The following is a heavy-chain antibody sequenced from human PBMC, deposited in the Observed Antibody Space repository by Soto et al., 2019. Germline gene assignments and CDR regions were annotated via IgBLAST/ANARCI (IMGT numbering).Heavy chain of an antibody. CDR1: GYTFTSYA. J-gene: IGHJ6*02. V-gene: IGHV1-3*01. CDR3: ARDKAGLPKNDYYGMDV. CDR2: INAGNGNT. Sequence: QVQLVQSGAEVKKPGASVKVSCKASGYTFTSYAMHWVRQAPGQRLEWMGWINAGNGNTKYSQKFQGRVTITRDTSASTAYMEVSSLRSEDTAVYYCARDKAGLPKNDYYGMDVWGQGTTVTVSS. D-gene: IGHD3-16*01.